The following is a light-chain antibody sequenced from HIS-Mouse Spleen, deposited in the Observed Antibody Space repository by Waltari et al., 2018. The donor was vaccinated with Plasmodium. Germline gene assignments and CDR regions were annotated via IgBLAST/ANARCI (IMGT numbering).Light chain of an antibody. CDR2: EGS. J-gene: IGLJ2*01. Sequence: QSALTQPASVSGSPGQSITISCTGTSSDVGSYNLVSWYQQHPGKAPKRMVYEGSKRPSGVSNRCSGSKAGNTASLTIAGLQAEDEADYYCCSYAGSRVFGGGTKLTVL. CDR1: SSDVGSYNL. V-gene: IGLV2-23*01. CDR3: CSYAGSRV.